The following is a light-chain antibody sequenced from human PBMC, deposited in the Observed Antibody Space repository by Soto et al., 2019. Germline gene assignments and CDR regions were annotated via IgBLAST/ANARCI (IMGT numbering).Light chain of an antibody. CDR1: QDINNF. CDR3: QQYEDLTLT. CDR2: DAS. J-gene: IGKJ1*01. V-gene: IGKV1-33*01. Sequence: DIQMTQSPSSLSASVGDSVTISCQASQDINNFLNWYQKKPGKPPQLLIYDASTLEKGVPSRFSGAGSGADFSFTISKLQPEDSATYDCQQYEDLTLTFGQWTKVDIK.